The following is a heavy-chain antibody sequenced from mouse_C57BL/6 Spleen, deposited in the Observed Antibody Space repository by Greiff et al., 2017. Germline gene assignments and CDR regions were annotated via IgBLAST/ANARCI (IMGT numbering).Heavy chain of an antibody. D-gene: IGHD1-1*01. CDR2: ISYDGSN. J-gene: IGHJ1*03. CDR1: GYSITSGYY. CDR3: ARVSSYVWYFDV. Sequence: EVKLVESGPGLVKPSQSLSLTCSVTGYSITSGYYWNWIRQFPGNKLEWMGYISYDGSNNYNPSLKNRISITRDTSKNQFFLKLNSVTTEDTATYYCARVSSYVWYFDVWGTGTTVTVSS. V-gene: IGHV3-6*01.